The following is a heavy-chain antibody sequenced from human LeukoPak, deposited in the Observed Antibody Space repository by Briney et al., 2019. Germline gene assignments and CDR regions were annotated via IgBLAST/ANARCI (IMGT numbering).Heavy chain of an antibody. J-gene: IGHJ4*02. CDR3: AKDSIRGYNASERGDC. D-gene: IGHD5-12*01. V-gene: IGHV3-23*01. Sequence: GGSLRLSCAASGFTFSSYAMSWVRQAPGKGLEWVSAISGSAPTTYYAGSVKGRFTISRDNSKNTLYLQMNSLRAEDTAVYYCAKDSIRGYNASERGDCWGQGTLVTVSS. CDR1: GFTFSSYA. CDR2: ISGSAPTT.